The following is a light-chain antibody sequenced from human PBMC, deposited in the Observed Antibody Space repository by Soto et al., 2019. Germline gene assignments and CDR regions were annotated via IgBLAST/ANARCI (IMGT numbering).Light chain of an antibody. CDR3: QQYNSYAWG. CDR2: DAS. V-gene: IGKV1-5*01. Sequence: DIQMTQSPSTLSASVGDRVTITCRASQSISSWLAWYQQKPGKAPKLLIYDASSLESGVPSRFSGSGSGTEFTLTISSLQPDDFATYYRQQYNSYAWGFGQGTKVDIK. J-gene: IGKJ1*01. CDR1: QSISSW.